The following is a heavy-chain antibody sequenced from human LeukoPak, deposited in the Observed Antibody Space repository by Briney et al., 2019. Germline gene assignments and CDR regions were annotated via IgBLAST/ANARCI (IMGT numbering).Heavy chain of an antibody. J-gene: IGHJ6*02. V-gene: IGHV4-59*08. CDR1: GTSISDYN. CDR3: ARQDYYYYGMDV. CDR2: IQYTGST. Sequence: SETLSLTCTVSGTSISDYNWSWIRQPPGKGLEWIGFIQYTGSTNYNPSLKSRVTISVDTSKNQFSLNLTSVTAADTAVYFCARQDYYYYGMDVWGQGTTVTVSS.